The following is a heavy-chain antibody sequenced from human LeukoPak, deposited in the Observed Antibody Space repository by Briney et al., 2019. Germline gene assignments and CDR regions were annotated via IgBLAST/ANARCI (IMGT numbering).Heavy chain of an antibody. J-gene: IGHJ6*03. D-gene: IGHD4-11*01. CDR3: ARGGSNYPLDCYYMDV. Sequence: ASVKVSCKASGYTFTGYYMHWVRQAPGQGLEWMGRINPNSGGTNYAQKFQGRVTMTRDTSISTAYMELSRLRSDDTAVYYCARGGSNYPLDCYYMDVWGKGTTVTVSS. V-gene: IGHV1-2*06. CDR2: INPNSGGT. CDR1: GYTFTGYY.